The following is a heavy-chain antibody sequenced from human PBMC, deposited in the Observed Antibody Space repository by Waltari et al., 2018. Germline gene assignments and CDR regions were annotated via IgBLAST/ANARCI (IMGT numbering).Heavy chain of an antibody. CDR2: INPHTGDT. V-gene: IGHV1-2*02. Sequence: QVXWVQSGAEVRKPGASVRVSCKASGYTFXDYYVPWVRQAPGQGLEWMGWINPHTGDTNYAQKFLGRVTMTSDTSITTTYMELSRLRFDDTAMYFXAREERRWQDEGDSFDXWGQGTMVTVSA. CDR1: GYTFXDYY. CDR3: AREERRWQDEGDSFDX. D-gene: IGHD3-10*01. J-gene: IGHJ3*01.